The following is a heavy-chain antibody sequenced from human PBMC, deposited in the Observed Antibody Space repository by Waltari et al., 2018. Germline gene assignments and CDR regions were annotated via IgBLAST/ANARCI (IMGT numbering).Heavy chain of an antibody. D-gene: IGHD6-19*01. Sequence: EVQLLESGGGLVQPGGPLRLSCAASGFTFSSYAMSRARPAPGKGLEWVSVIYSGGSTYYADSVKGRFTISRDNSKNTLYLQMNSLRAEDTAVYYCAKGIAVAGNWFDPWGQGTLVTVSS. V-gene: IGHV3-23*03. CDR3: AKGIAVAGNWFDP. CDR1: GFTFSSYA. J-gene: IGHJ5*02. CDR2: IYSGGST.